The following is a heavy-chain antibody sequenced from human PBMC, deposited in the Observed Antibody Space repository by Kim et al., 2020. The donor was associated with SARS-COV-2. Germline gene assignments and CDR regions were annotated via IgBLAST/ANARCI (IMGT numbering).Heavy chain of an antibody. CDR1: GVSFSDSA. CDR3: ARGPPYSGSYWDAFIS. CDR2: IISKTNYYAT. Sequence: GGSLRLSCAASGVSFSDSAIHWVRQASGKGLEWVGRIISKTNYYATVYAASVEGRFTISRDDSKNTAYLLMNILKTEDTAIYFCARGPPYSGSYWDAFISGAKGQLSPSLQ. D-gene: IGHD1-26*01. J-gene: IGHJ3*02. V-gene: IGHV3-73*01.